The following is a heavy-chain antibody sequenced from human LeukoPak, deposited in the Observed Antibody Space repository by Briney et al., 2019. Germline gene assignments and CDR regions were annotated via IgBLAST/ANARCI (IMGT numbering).Heavy chain of an antibody. Sequence: ASVKVSCKASGYTFTSYYMHWVRQAPGQGLEWMGIINPSGGSTSYAQKFQGRVTMTEDTSTDTAYMELSSLRSEDTAVYYCATGDFWSGYAFNYWGQGTLVTVSS. D-gene: IGHD3-3*01. CDR1: GYTFTSYY. CDR3: ATGDFWSGYAFNY. CDR2: INPSGGST. V-gene: IGHV1-46*01. J-gene: IGHJ4*02.